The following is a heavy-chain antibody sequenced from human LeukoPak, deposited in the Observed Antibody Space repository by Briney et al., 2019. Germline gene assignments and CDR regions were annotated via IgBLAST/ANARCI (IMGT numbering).Heavy chain of an antibody. Sequence: SETLSLTCAVYGESFRGYYWSWIRQPPGKGLTWIGGINHSGSINYNPSLKSRVTISLDTSKSQFSLKLSSVTAADTAVYYCARGKYDSGGYYLDYWGQGTLVTVSS. J-gene: IGHJ4*02. CDR1: GESFRGYY. V-gene: IGHV4-34*01. CDR3: ARGKYDSGGYYLDY. CDR2: INHSGSI. D-gene: IGHD3-22*01.